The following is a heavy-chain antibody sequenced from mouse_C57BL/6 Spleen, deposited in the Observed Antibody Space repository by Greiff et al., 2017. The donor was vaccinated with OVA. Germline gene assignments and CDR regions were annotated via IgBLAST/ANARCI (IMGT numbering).Heavy chain of an antibody. D-gene: IGHD2-4*01. V-gene: IGHV1-80*01. Sequence: VQLQESGAELVKPGASVKISCKASGYAFSSYWMNWVKQRPGKGLEWIGQIYPGDGDTNYNGKFKGKATLTADKSSSTAYMQLSSLTSEDSAVYFCARGFGGDYDKDYWGQGTTLTVSS. CDR1: GYAFSSYW. CDR3: ARGFGGDYDKDY. CDR2: IYPGDGDT. J-gene: IGHJ2*01.